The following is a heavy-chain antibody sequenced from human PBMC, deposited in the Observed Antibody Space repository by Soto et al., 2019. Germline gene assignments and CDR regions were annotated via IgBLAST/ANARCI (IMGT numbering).Heavy chain of an antibody. J-gene: IGHJ6*02. CDR3: ARDRYSSSSYYYYGMDV. CDR2: IYHSGST. V-gene: IGHV4-30-2*01. Sequence: SEMLSLTCAVAGGSISSGGYSWSWIRQPPGKGLEWIGYIYHSGSTYYNPSLKSRVTISVDRSKNQFSLKLSSVTAADTAVYYCARDRYSSSSYYYYGMDVWGQGTTVTVSS. D-gene: IGHD6-6*01. CDR1: GGSISSGGYS.